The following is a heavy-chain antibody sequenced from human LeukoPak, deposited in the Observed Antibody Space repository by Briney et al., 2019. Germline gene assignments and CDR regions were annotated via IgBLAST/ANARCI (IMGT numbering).Heavy chain of an antibody. D-gene: IGHD3-10*01. CDR2: IYPGDSDT. V-gene: IGHV5-51*01. J-gene: IGHJ6*02. Sequence: GESLKISCKGSGYSFTSYWIGWVRQMPGKGLEWMGIIYPGDSDTRYSTSFQGQVTISADKSISTAYLQWSSLKASDTAMYYCARHPSMVRGASSSYGMDVWGQGTTVTASS. CDR1: GYSFTSYW. CDR3: ARHPSMVRGASSSYGMDV.